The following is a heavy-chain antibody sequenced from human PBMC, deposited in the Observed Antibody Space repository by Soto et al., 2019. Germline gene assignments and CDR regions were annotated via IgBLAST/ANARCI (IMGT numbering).Heavy chain of an antibody. D-gene: IGHD3-22*01. Sequence: GGSLRLSCAASGFTFSSYGMHWVRQAPGEGLEWVAVISYDGSNKYYADSVKGRFTISRDNSKNTLYLQMNSLRAEDTAVYYCATEYYYDSSGYYSIYYGMDVWGQGTTVTVSS. J-gene: IGHJ6*02. CDR2: ISYDGSNK. V-gene: IGHV3-30*03. CDR3: ATEYYYDSSGYYSIYYGMDV. CDR1: GFTFSSYG.